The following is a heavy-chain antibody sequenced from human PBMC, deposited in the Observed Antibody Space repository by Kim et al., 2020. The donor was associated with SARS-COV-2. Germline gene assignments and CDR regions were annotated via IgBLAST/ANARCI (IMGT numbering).Heavy chain of an antibody. V-gene: IGHV3-23*01. Sequence: GGSLRLSCAASGFTFSRYAMIWVRQPPGKGLEWVSYLSGSGGNTYYADSVKGRFTISRDNSKNTLFIDMNSLRAEDTATYYCAKDGAYFDILPGANWFDSWGQGTLVTVSS. D-gene: IGHD3-9*01. CDR2: LSGSGGNT. CDR3: AKDGAYFDILPGANWFDS. CDR1: GFTFSRYA. J-gene: IGHJ5*01.